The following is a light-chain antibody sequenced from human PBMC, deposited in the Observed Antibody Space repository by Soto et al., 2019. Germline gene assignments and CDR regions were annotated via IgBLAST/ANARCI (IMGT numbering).Light chain of an antibody. CDR3: QQYNVWPRT. CDR2: DTS. Sequence: AVSLYPEERATLSCMASETMRGLLAWYQQRPGQPPRLLIYDTSNRATGIPARFSGSGSGTEFTLTIISLQSEDCAVYYCQQYNVWPRTCGQGTKADIK. CDR1: ETMRGL. J-gene: IGKJ1*01. V-gene: IGKV3D-15*01.